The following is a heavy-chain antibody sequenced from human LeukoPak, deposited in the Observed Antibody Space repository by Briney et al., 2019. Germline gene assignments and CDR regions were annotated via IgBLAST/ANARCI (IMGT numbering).Heavy chain of an antibody. D-gene: IGHD5-18*01. CDR1: GGTFSSYA. CDR2: IIPIFGIA. V-gene: IGHV1-69*04. J-gene: IGHJ4*02. CDR3: ARRKTDTAMDPFDY. Sequence: SVKVSCKASGGTFSSYAISWVRQAPGQGLEWMGRIIPIFGIANYAQKFQGRVTITADKSTSTAYMELSSLRSEDTAVHYFARRKTDTAMDPFDYWGQGTLVTVSS.